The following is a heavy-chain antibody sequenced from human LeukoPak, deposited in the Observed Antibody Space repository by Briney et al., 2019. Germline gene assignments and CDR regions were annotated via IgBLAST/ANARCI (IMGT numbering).Heavy chain of an antibody. J-gene: IGHJ4*02. CDR3: ARDNVYSYGFYFDY. V-gene: IGHV3-30-3*01. CDR1: GFTFSSYA. D-gene: IGHD5-18*01. Sequence: QPGRSLRLSCAASGFTFSSYAMPWVRQAPGKGLEWVAVISYDGSNKYYADSVKGRFTISRDNSKNTLYLQMNSLRAEDTAVYYCARDNVYSYGFYFDYWGQGTLVTVSS. CDR2: ISYDGSNK.